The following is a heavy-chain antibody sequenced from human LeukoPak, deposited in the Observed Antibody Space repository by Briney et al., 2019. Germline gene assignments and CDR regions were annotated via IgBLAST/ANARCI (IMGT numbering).Heavy chain of an antibody. V-gene: IGHV3-23*01. D-gene: IGHD2-15*01. CDR1: GFTFSSYA. J-gene: IGHJ4*02. CDR3: AKEIPLTPAFDY. CDR2: ISASGGSA. Sequence: GGSLRLSCAASGFTFSSYAMSWVRQAPGKGLEWVSAISASGGSAYYADSVKGRFTISRDNSKNTLYLRLNSLRAEDTAVYYCAKEIPLTPAFDYWGQGTLVTVSS.